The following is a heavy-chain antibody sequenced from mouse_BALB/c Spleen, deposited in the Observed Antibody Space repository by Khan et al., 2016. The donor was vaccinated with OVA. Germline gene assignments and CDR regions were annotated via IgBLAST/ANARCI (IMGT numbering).Heavy chain of an antibody. D-gene: IGHD2-12*01. J-gene: IGHJ4*01. V-gene: IGHV9-3-1*01. Sequence: QIQLVHSGPEMKKPGETVKISCKASGYTFTNYGMNWVKQSPGKALKWMGWINTFTGEPTYADDFKGRFAFSLETSASTASLQINNLKNEDTATYFCARPPYFSYSLDHWGKGTSVTVSS. CDR3: ARPPYFSYSLDH. CDR1: GYTFTNYG. CDR2: INTFTGEP.